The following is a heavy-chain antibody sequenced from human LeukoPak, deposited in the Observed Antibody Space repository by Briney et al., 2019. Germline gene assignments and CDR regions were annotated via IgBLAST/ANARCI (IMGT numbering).Heavy chain of an antibody. V-gene: IGHV3-48*03. CDR2: MSSRGTTT. CDR3: VRDRGTATVRSFDI. J-gene: IGHJ3*02. Sequence: PGGSLRLSCAASGITFSNYEMNWVRQAPGKGLEWVSYMSSRGTTTHYADSVKGRFIISRDNAENSLYLQMNSLRVEDTALYHCVRDRGTATVRSFDIWGQGTMVTVSS. CDR1: GITFSNYE. D-gene: IGHD4-17*01.